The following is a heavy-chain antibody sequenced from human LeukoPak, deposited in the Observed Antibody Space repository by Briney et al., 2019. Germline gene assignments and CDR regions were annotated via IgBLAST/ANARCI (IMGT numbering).Heavy chain of an antibody. CDR1: GFTFSSYS. D-gene: IGHD6-13*01. CDR2: ISSSSSYI. CDR3: ARESAAATFDY. V-gene: IGHV3-21*01. Sequence: GGSLTLSCAASGFTFSSYSMNWLRQAPGKGLEWVSSISSSSSYIYYADSVKGRFTISRDNAKNSLYLQMNSLRAEDTAVYYCARESAAATFDYWGQGTLVTVSS. J-gene: IGHJ4*02.